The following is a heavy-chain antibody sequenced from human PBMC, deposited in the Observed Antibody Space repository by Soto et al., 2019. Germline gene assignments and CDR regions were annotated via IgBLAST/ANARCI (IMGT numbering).Heavy chain of an antibody. D-gene: IGHD4-17*01. CDR2: IYYSGST. Sequence: QLQLQESGPGLVKPSETLSLNCTVSGGSISSSSYYWGWIRQPPGKGLEWIGSIYYSGSTYYNPSLKSRVTISVDTSKNQFSLKLSSVTAADTAVYYCARQPTVTTTLYFDYWGQGTLVTVSS. V-gene: IGHV4-39*01. CDR1: GGSISSSSYY. CDR3: ARQPTVTTTLYFDY. J-gene: IGHJ4*02.